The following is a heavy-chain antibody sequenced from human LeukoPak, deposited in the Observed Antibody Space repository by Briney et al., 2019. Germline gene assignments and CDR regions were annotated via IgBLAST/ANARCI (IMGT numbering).Heavy chain of an antibody. CDR3: AKHEYCSGGTCFLDY. Sequence: QPGGALRPSCAASGFTFSNYAMNWVRQAPGKGLEWVSTICRSGGSTYSADSVKGRFTISRDNSKNTLHLQMNSLRAEDTAVYHCAKHEYCSGGTCFLDYWGEGTLVTASA. CDR2: ICRSGGST. D-gene: IGHD2-15*01. V-gene: IGHV3-23*05. CDR1: GFTFSNYA. J-gene: IGHJ4*02.